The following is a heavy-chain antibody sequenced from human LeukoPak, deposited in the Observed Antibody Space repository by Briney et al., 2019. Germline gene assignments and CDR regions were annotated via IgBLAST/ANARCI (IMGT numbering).Heavy chain of an antibody. V-gene: IGHV3-21*01. Sequence: GGSLRLSCAASGFTFSSYNMNWVRQAPGKGLEWASSISSGSSYIYYADSVKGRFTISRDNAKNSLYLQMNSLRAEDTAVYYCAREPGFDYWGQGTLVTVSS. CDR1: GFTFSSYN. J-gene: IGHJ4*02. CDR3: AREPGFDY. CDR2: ISSGSSYI.